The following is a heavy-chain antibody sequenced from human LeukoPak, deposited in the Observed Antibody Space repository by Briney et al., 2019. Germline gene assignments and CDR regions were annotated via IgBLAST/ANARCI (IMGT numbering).Heavy chain of an antibody. V-gene: IGHV3-11*03. CDR2: ISSSSTYT. D-gene: IGHD6-19*01. Sequence: PGGSLRLSCAASGFTFSDHYMSWIRQAPGKGLEWVSYISSSSTYTNYADSVKGRFTISRNNAKNSLYLQMDSLRAEDTAVYYCARSGSGWFDYWGQGTLVTVSS. CDR1: GFTFSDHY. J-gene: IGHJ4*02. CDR3: ARSGSGWFDY.